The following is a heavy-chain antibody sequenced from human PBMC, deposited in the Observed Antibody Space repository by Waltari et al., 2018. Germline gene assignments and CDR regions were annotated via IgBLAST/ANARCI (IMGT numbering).Heavy chain of an antibody. D-gene: IGHD3-22*01. CDR1: GGSISSSSYY. V-gene: IGHV4-39*07. Sequence: QLQLQESGPGLVKPSATLSLTCTVSGGSISSSSYYWGWIRQPPGKGLEWIGSIYYSGSTYYNPSLKSRVTISVDTSKNQFSLKLSSVTAADTAVYYCARVGYYDSSGYIYYFDYWGQGTLVTVSS. CDR2: IYYSGST. J-gene: IGHJ4*02. CDR3: ARVGYYDSSGYIYYFDY.